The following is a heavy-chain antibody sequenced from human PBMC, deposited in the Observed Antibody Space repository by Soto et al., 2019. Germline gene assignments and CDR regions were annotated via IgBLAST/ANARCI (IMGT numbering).Heavy chain of an antibody. V-gene: IGHV3-23*01. Sequence: GGSLRLSCAASGFTFSSYAMSWFRQAPGKGLEWVSAISGSGGSTYYADSVKGRFTISRDNSKNTLYLQMNSLRAEDTAVYYCAKVGCSGGSCYPPVRAFDIWGQGTMVTVSS. CDR1: GFTFSSYA. J-gene: IGHJ3*02. CDR3: AKVGCSGGSCYPPVRAFDI. D-gene: IGHD2-15*01. CDR2: ISGSGGST.